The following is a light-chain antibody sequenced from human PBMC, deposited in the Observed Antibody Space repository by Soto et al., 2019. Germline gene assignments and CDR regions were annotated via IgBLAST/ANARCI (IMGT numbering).Light chain of an antibody. CDR1: SSDVGAYNN. Sequence: QSALTQPASVSGSPGQSITISCTGTSSDVGAYNNVSWYQQHPGKAPKLMIYEVSYRPSGVSDRFSGSRSGNTASLTISGLQAEDESDYYCSSYTSSTTGVFGGGTKLTVL. CDR3: SSYTSSTTGV. V-gene: IGLV2-14*01. CDR2: EVS. J-gene: IGLJ3*02.